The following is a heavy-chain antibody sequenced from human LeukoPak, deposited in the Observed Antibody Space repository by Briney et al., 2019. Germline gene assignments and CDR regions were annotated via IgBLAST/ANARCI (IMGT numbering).Heavy chain of an antibody. CDR1: GYSIGIGGD. CDR2: IYDGGST. D-gene: IGHD3-10*01. J-gene: IGHJ5*02. CDR3: ARDLELLWFGEPGHWFDP. Sequence: PSQTLSLTCTLAGYSIGIGGDGGWIRQPPGEGRGWMGSIYDGGSTYYYPALKSRVTISVDTSKNQFSLKLSSVTAADTAVYYCARDLELLWFGEPGHWFDPWGQGTLVTVSS. V-gene: IGHV4-38-2*02.